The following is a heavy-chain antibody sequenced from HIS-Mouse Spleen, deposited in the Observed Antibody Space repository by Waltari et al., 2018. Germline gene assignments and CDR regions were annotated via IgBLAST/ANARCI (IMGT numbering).Heavy chain of an antibody. V-gene: IGHV1-69*01. J-gene: IGHJ4*02. D-gene: IGHD1-26*01. Sequence: QVQLVQSGAEVKKPGSSVKVSCKASGGTFSSYAISWVRQAPGQGLGWMGGIITIFGTANYAQRFQGRVTMTADESTSTAYMELSSLRSEDTAVYYCAIPLEGESVGSYYFDYWGQGTLVTVSS. CDR1: GGTFSSYA. CDR3: AIPLEGESVGSYYFDY. CDR2: IITIFGTA.